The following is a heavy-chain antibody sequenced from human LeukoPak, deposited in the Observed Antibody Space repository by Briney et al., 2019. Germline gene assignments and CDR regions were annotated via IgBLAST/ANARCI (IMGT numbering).Heavy chain of an antibody. D-gene: IGHD2-2*01. V-gene: IGHV3-53*01. J-gene: IGHJ3*02. CDR3: ARVGVVPAAIPDGFDI. CDR1: GFTFSSYA. Sequence: GGSLRLSCSVSGFTFSSYAMYWVRQAPGKGLEWVSVIYSGGSTYYADSVKGRFTISRDNSKNTLYLQMNSLTAEDTAVYYCARVGVVPAAIPDGFDIWGQGTMVTVSS. CDR2: IYSGGST.